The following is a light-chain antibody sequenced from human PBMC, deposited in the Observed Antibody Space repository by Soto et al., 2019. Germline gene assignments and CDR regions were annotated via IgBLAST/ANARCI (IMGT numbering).Light chain of an antibody. CDR3: QHFHNWPPWT. CDR1: QSVSSS. CDR2: GAS. V-gene: IGKV3-15*01. Sequence: EVVMTQSPDTLSVSPGERATLSYRASQSVSSSLAWYQQKPGQAPRLLIYGASTRATGVPARFSGSGSGTEFTLTISSLQSEDVAVYYCQHFHNWPPWTFGQGTRVEIK. J-gene: IGKJ1*01.